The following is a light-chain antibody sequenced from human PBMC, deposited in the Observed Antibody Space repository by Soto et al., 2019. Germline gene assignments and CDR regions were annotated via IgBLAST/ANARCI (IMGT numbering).Light chain of an antibody. Sequence: LTQPASVSGSPGQSITISCSGTSSDVGNYNLVSWYQRHPGKAPKLMIFEVSKWPSGVSHRFSGSKSGNTASLTISGLQADDEADYFCCSYAGDNTYVFGTGTKVTVL. CDR1: SSDVGNYNL. V-gene: IGLV2-23*02. CDR3: CSYAGDNTYV. J-gene: IGLJ1*01. CDR2: EVS.